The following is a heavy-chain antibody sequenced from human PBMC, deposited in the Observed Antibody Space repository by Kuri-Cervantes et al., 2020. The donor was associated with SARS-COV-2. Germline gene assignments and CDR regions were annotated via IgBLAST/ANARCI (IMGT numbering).Heavy chain of an antibody. V-gene: IGHV1-69*06. CDR3: AQAPSRGAWFDP. CDR2: IIPLFGTT. CDR1: GGTFSSYA. J-gene: IGHJ5*02. Sequence: SVKVSCKASGGTFSSYAVTWVRQVPGQRLEWMGRIIPLFGTTIYAEKFRGRVTLTADRSINTAYMELSSLRSEDTAVDYCAQAPSRGAWFDPWGQGNLVTVSS.